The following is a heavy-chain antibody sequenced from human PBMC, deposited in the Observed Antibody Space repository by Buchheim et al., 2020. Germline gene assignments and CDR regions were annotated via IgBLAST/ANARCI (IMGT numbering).Heavy chain of an antibody. CDR3: ARGGGATARRHYRP. V-gene: IGHV4-34*01. CDR2: ISHSGST. CDR1: GTSFNNYY. J-gene: IGHJ4*02. Sequence: QVQLQQWGAGLLKPSETLSLTCAVYGTSFNNYYWSWIRQPPGKGLEWIGDISHSGSTNYNPSLKIRVTISVDTSKNHFSIKLTSVTAADTAVYYCARGGGATARRHYRPWGQGTL. D-gene: IGHD1-1*01.